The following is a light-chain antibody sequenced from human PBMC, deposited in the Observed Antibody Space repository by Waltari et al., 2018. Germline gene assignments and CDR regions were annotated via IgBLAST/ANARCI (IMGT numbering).Light chain of an antibody. CDR1: RGHSSYA. J-gene: IGLJ3*02. CDR3: QTCATSFHKV. V-gene: IGLV4-69*01. Sequence: LVQTQSPYAYASLGASVKLTCTLSRGHSSYAIAWHQQQPEKGPRFLMRLNTDGSHTRGDGIPDRFSGSSSGAERYLTTPSLQSEDEADYYCQTCATSFHKVFGGGTKLTVL. CDR2: LNTDGSH.